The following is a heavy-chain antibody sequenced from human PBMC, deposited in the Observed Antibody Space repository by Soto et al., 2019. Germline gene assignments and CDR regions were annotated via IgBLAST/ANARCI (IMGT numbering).Heavy chain of an antibody. D-gene: IGHD3-10*01. CDR3: ASPTMVRGVIIPYYYYGMDV. V-gene: IGHV1-69*13. Sequence: GASVKVSCRASGGTFSSYAISWVRQAPGQGLEWMGGIIPIFGTANYAQKFQGRVTITADESTSTAYMELSSLRSEDTAVYYCASPTMVRGVIIPYYYYGMDVWGQGTTVTVSS. CDR2: IIPIFGTA. CDR1: GGTFSSYA. J-gene: IGHJ6*02.